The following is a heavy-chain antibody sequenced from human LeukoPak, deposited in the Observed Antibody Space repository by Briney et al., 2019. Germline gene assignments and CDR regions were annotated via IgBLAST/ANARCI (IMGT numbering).Heavy chain of an antibody. CDR3: AKGPTAHDALDI. V-gene: IGHV3-23*01. CDR2: ISGSGGST. D-gene: IGHD4-17*01. CDR1: GFTFSSYA. J-gene: IGHJ3*02. Sequence: GGSLRLSCAASGFTFSSYAMSWVRQAPGKGLEWVSAISGSGGSTYYADSVKGPFTISRDNSKNTLYLQMNSLRAEDTAVYYCAKGPTAHDALDIWGQGTMVTVSS.